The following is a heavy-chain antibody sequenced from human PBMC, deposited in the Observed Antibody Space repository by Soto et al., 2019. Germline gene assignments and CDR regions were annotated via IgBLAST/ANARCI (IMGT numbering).Heavy chain of an antibody. V-gene: IGHV3-64D*08. Sequence: PGGSLRLSCSASGFTFSSYAMHWVRQAPGKGLEYVSAISSNGGSTYYADSVKGRFTISRDNSKNTLYLQMSSLRAEDTAVYYCVKDRDYYDSSGYYYYGMDVWGQGTTVTVSS. CDR3: VKDRDYYDSSGYYYYGMDV. CDR2: ISSNGGST. J-gene: IGHJ6*02. CDR1: GFTFSSYA. D-gene: IGHD3-22*01.